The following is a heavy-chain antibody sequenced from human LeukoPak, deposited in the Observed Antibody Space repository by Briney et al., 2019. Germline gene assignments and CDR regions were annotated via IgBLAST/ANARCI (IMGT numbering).Heavy chain of an antibody. Sequence: GGSLRLSCVASGFKFSDFAMHWVRQAPGKGLEWVSYITSSSRTMYYADSVKGRFTISRDNAKSSLYLQMNSLRVDGAAVYYCSRGDFAPWGQGTLVTVSS. J-gene: IGHJ5*02. V-gene: IGHV3-48*01. CDR2: ITSSSRTM. CDR1: GFKFSDFA. D-gene: IGHD2/OR15-2a*01. CDR3: SRGDFAP.